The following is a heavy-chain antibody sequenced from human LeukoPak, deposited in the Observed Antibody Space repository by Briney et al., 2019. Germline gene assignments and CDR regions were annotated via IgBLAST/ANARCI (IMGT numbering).Heavy chain of an antibody. V-gene: IGHV3-30-3*01. Sequence: GRSRRLSCAASGFTFSSYAMHWVRQAPGKGLEWVAVISYDGSNKYYADSVKGRFTISRDNSKNTLYLQMNSLRAEDTAVYYCARERINCSSTSCYTEFDYWGQGTLVTVSS. J-gene: IGHJ4*02. CDR1: GFTFSSYA. D-gene: IGHD2-2*02. CDR2: ISYDGSNK. CDR3: ARERINCSSTSCYTEFDY.